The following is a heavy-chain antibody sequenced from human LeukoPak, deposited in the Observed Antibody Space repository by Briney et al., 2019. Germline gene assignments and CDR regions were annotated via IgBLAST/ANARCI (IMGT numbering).Heavy chain of an antibody. CDR1: GGSFSGYY. Sequence: SETLSLTCAVYGGSFSGYYWSWIRQPPGKGLEWIGEINHSGSTNYNPSLKSRVTISVDTSKNQFSLKLSSVTAADTAVYYCARAGGVRLLWSGELLPGFDYWGQGTLVTVSS. CDR3: ARAGGVRLLWSGELLPGFDY. J-gene: IGHJ4*02. V-gene: IGHV4-34*01. CDR2: INHSGST. D-gene: IGHD3-10*01.